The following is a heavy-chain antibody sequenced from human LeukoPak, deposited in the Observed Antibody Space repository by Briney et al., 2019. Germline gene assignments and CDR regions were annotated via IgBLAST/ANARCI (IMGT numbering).Heavy chain of an antibody. D-gene: IGHD3-22*01. Sequence: GGSLRLSCAASGFTFSSYAMSWVRQAPGKGLEWVSAISGSGGSTYYADSVKGRFTISRDNSKNTLYVQMNSLRAEDTAVYYCAKLQHFVDYDSSGYHSRKYYIDYWGQGTLVTVSS. CDR3: AKLQHFVDYDSSGYHSRKYYIDY. V-gene: IGHV3-23*01. CDR2: ISGSGGST. CDR1: GFTFSSYA. J-gene: IGHJ4*02.